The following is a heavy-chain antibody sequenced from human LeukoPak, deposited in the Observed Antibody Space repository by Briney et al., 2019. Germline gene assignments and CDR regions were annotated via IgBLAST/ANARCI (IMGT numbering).Heavy chain of an antibody. V-gene: IGHV3-21*01. Sequence: PGGSLRLSCAASGFTFSSYSMNWVRQAPGKGLEWVSSISSSSSYIYYADSVKGRFTISRDNAKNSLYLQMNSLRAEDTAVYYCARILDYCSGGSCHGGTPGYWGQGTLVTVSS. CDR2: ISSSSSYI. CDR1: GFTFSSYS. CDR3: ARILDYCSGGSCHGGTPGY. D-gene: IGHD2-15*01. J-gene: IGHJ4*02.